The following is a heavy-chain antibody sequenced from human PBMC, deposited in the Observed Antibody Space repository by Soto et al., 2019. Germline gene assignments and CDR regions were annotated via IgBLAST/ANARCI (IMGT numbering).Heavy chain of an antibody. CDR2: INSDGRST. J-gene: IGHJ4*02. Sequence: EVQLVESGGGLVQPGGSLRLSCAASGFPFSNYWIHWVRQAPGKGLVWVSRINSDGRSTTYADSVKGRFTISRDNAKDPLYLQMNSLRAEEPAVYYGARHGSGSYFDYWGQGTLVSVYS. V-gene: IGHV3-74*01. D-gene: IGHD3-10*01. CDR1: GFPFSNYW. CDR3: ARHGSGSYFDY.